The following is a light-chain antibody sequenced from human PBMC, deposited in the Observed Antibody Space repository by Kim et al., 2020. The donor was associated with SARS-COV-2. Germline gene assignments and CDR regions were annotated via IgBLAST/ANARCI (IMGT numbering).Light chain of an antibody. CDR3: QQLHTYPLT. CDR2: AAS. V-gene: IGKV1-9*01. Sequence: ASVGDRVPIPGRASQGISRDLAWYQQKPGNPPKLLIYAASTLQSGVPSRFSGSGSGTDFTLTITSLQPEDFATYSCQQLHTYPLTFGPGTKVEIK. CDR1: QGISRD. J-gene: IGKJ4*01.